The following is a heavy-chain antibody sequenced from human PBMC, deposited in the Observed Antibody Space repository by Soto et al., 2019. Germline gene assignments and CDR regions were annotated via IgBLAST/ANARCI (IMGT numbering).Heavy chain of an antibody. V-gene: IGHV4-39*01. CDR1: GGSISSSSYY. CDR2: IYYSGST. CDR3: ARRLPYSSGWYYFDY. Sequence: GSLRLSCTVSGGSISSSSYYWGWIRQPPGKGLEWIGSIYYSGSTYYNPSLKSRVTISVDTSKNRFSLKLSSVTAADTAVYYCARRLPYSSGWYYFDYWGQGTLVTVSS. J-gene: IGHJ4*02. D-gene: IGHD6-19*01.